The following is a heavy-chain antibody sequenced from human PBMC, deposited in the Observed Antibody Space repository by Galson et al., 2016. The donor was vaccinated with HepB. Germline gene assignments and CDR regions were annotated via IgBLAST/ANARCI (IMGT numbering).Heavy chain of an antibody. V-gene: IGHV3-33*01. CDR3: ARDRDYVWGSYRYPHYYGMDV. Sequence: VRQAPGKGLEWVAVIWFDASNKYHGDSAKGRFTISRDNSKNMLYLQMNSLRAEDTAVYYCARDRDYVWGSYRYPHYYGMDVWGQGTTVTVSS. D-gene: IGHD3-16*02. J-gene: IGHJ6*02. CDR2: IWFDASNK.